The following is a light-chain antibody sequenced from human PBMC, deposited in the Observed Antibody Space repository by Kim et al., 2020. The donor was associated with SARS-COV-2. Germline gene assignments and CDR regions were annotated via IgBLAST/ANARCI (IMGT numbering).Light chain of an antibody. CDR1: SLRNYY. J-gene: IGLJ3*02. Sequence: LGQAVRITCQGDSLRNYYASCYQQKPGPAPVLVIYSRNNRPSGVPDLLSGSDSGNTATLTITDAQAEDEADYYCNSRDSSGTSWVFGGGTQLTVL. CDR3: NSRDSSGTSWV. CDR2: SRN. V-gene: IGLV3-19*01.